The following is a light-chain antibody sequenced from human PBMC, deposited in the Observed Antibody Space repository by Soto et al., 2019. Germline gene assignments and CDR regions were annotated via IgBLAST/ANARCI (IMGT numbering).Light chain of an antibody. J-gene: IGKJ1*01. CDR2: GAS. V-gene: IGKV3-15*01. CDR1: QSVSSN. CDR3: QQYNNWPPWT. Sequence: IVMTQSPATLSVSPGERATLSCRASQSVSSNLAWYQQKPGQAPRLLIYGASTRATGIPARFSGSGSGTEFTLTISSLQSEDFAVYYCQQYNNWPPWTFGQGTKADIK.